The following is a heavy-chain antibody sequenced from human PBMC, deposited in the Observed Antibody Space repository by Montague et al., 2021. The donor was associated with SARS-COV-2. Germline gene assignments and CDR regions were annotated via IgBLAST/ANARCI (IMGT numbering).Heavy chain of an antibody. CDR2: ISYDGSNK. V-gene: IGHV3-30*04. CDR1: GFTFSSYA. Sequence: SLRLSCAASGFTFSSYAMHWVRQAPGKGLEWVAVISYDGSNKYYADSVKGRFTISRDNSKNTLYLQMNSLRAEDTAVYYCARDRDDYIWGSYENFDYWGQGTLVIVSS. D-gene: IGHD3-16*01. CDR3: ARDRDDYIWGSYENFDY. J-gene: IGHJ4*02.